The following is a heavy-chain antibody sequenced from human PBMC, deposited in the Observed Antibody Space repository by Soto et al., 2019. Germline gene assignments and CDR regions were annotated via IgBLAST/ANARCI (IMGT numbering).Heavy chain of an antibody. D-gene: IGHD4-17*01. Sequence: SETLSLTCTVSGGSISSYYWSWIRQPPGKGLEWIGHIYYSGSTNYNPSLKSRVTISVDTSKNQFSLKLSSVTAADTAVYYCARDYDYGAEGWFDPWGQGTLVTVSS. V-gene: IGHV4-59*01. J-gene: IGHJ5*02. CDR3: ARDYDYGAEGWFDP. CDR1: GGSISSYY. CDR2: IYYSGST.